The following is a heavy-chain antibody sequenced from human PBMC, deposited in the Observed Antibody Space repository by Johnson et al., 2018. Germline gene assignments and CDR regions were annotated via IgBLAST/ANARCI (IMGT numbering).Heavy chain of an antibody. CDR3: AGVITGTTARAFDI. V-gene: IGHV4-59*01. CDR1: GGSINNYY. J-gene: IGHJ3*02. D-gene: IGHD1-20*01. CDR2: IYYSGST. Sequence: QVQLQESGPGLVKPSETLSLTCTVSGGSINNYYWSWIRQPPGKGLEWIGYIYYSGSTRYNPSLKSRVTISVDTSKNQFSLNLSSVTAADTAVYYCAGVITGTTARAFDIWGQGTMVTVSS.